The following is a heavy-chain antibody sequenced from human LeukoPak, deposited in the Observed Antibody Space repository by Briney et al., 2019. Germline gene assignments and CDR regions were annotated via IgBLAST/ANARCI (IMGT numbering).Heavy chain of an antibody. CDR1: GGSISSSSYY. CDR2: IYYSGST. D-gene: IGHD3-10*01. J-gene: IGHJ3*02. V-gene: IGHV4-39*01. Sequence: SETLSLTCTVSGGSISSSSYYWGWIRQPPGKGLEWIGSIYYSGSTYYNPSLKSRVTISVDTSKNQFSLKLSSVTAADTAVYYCARHTAAWFGELTGAFDIWGQGTMVTVSS. CDR3: ARHTAAWFGELTGAFDI.